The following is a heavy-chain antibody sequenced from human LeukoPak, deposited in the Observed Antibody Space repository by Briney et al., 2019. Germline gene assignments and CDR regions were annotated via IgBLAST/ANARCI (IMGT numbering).Heavy chain of an antibody. D-gene: IGHD3-9*01. J-gene: IGHJ3*02. CDR1: GYTFTSYS. V-gene: IGHV7-4-1*02. CDR3: AREILRLDI. Sequence: EASVKVSCKASGYTFTSYSMNWVRQAPGQGLEWMGWINTSTGKSTYAQGFTGRFVFSVDTSVSTAYQQISSLKTEDTAVYYCAREILRLDIWGQGTMVTVSS. CDR2: INTSTGKS.